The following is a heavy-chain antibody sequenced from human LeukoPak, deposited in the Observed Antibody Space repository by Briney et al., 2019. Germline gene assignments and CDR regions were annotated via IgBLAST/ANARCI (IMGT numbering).Heavy chain of an antibody. CDR3: ASDWVGYYGSGSSDY. D-gene: IGHD3-10*01. CDR1: GFTFSTYW. CDR2: INSDRSSR. V-gene: IGHV3-74*01. J-gene: IGHJ4*02. Sequence: GRSLRLSCAASGFTFSTYWMHWVRQAPGKGLVWVSHINSDRSSRSYADSVKGRFTISRDNAKNTLYLQMNSLRAEDTAVYYCASDWVGYYGSGSSDYWGQGTLVTVSS.